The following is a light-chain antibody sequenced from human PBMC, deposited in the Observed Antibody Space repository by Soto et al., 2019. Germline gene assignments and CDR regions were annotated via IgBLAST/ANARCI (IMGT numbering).Light chain of an antibody. V-gene: IGKV3-15*01. CDR3: HQYNNWSPWT. Sequence: EVVVTQSPATLSVSPGERATLSCRASRRSSRNLAWYQQKPGQAPRLLIYGASTRATGIPARFSGSGSETEFTLTISNLQSEDFAVYYCHQYNNWSPWTFGQGTKVEIK. CDR1: RRSSRN. J-gene: IGKJ1*01. CDR2: GAS.